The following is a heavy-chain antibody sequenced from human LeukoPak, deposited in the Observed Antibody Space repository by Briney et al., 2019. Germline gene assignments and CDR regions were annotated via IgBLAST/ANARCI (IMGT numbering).Heavy chain of an antibody. CDR1: GFMFSSNW. CDR3: AKVDYGGNPDY. CDR2: ISSGAGNT. D-gene: IGHD4-23*01. Sequence: GGSLRLSCAASGFMFSSNWMSWVRQAPGKGLEWVSGISSGAGNTYYADSVKGRFTISRDNSKNILYLQMNSLRVEDTAVYYCAKVDYGGNPDYWGQGTLVTVSS. V-gene: IGHV3-23*01. J-gene: IGHJ4*02.